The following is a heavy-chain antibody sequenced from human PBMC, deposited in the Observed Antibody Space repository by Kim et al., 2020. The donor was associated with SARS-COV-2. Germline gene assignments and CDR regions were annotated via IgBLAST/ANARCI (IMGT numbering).Heavy chain of an antibody. Sequence: KGRFTISRDNSKNTLFLQMNSLTAEDTAVYYCAKNPRGWFGELSNYFDYWGQGILVTVSS. J-gene: IGHJ4*02. CDR3: AKNPRGWFGELSNYFDY. D-gene: IGHD3-10*01. V-gene: IGHV3-23*01.